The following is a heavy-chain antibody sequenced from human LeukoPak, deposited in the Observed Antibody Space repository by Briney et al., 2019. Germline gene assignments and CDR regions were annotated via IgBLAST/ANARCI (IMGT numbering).Heavy chain of an antibody. CDR2: INPNSGGT. Sequence: GASVKVSCKASGYTITGYYLHWVRQAPGQGLEWMGRINPNSGGTNSAQKFQGRITMTRDTSLSTAYMELSGLRSDDTAVYYCARESGSYDYWGQGTLVTVSS. CDR3: ARESGSYDY. V-gene: IGHV1-2*06. J-gene: IGHJ4*02. D-gene: IGHD1-26*01. CDR1: GYTITGYY.